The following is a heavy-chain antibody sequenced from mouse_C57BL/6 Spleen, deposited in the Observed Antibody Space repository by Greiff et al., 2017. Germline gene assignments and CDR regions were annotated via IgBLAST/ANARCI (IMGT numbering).Heavy chain of an antibody. CDR2: IDPSDSYT. Sequence: VQLQQPGAELVLPGASVKLSCKASGYTFTSYWMHWVKQRPGQGLEWIGEIDPSDSYTNYNQKFKGKSTLTVDKSSSTADMQLSSLTSEDSAVYYCARKGYGNCCDYWGQGTTLTVSA. V-gene: IGHV1-69*01. J-gene: IGHJ2*01. D-gene: IGHD2-1*01. CDR3: ARKGYGNCCDY. CDR1: GYTFTSYW.